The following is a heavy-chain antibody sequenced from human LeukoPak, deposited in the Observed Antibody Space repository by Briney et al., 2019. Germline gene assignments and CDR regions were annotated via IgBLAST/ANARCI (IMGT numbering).Heavy chain of an antibody. CDR1: GFTFSSHD. J-gene: IGHJ4*02. V-gene: IGHV3-23*01. Sequence: GGSLRLSCAASGFTFSSHDMRWVRQAPGGGLEWVSGISGSGDNTYYPDSVKGRFTISRDNSKNTLYLQMNSLRVEDTAMYYCARRYCRGGSCLGFTLDYWGQGTLVTVSS. D-gene: IGHD2-15*01. CDR3: ARRYCRGGSCLGFTLDY. CDR2: ISGSGDNT.